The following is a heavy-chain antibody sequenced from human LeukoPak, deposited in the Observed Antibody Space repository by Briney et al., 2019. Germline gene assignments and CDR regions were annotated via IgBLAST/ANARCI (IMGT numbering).Heavy chain of an antibody. J-gene: IGHJ4*02. CDR2: INHSGST. CDR3: ARLRAVGSNAFDF. CDR1: GGSFSGYY. Sequence: SETLSLTCAVYGGSFSGYYWSWIRQHPGKGLEWIGEINHSGSTNYNPSLKSRVTISVDTSKNQFSLRLGSVTAADTAVYYCARLRAVGSNAFDFWGQGTLVTVSS. D-gene: IGHD1-26*01. V-gene: IGHV4-34*01.